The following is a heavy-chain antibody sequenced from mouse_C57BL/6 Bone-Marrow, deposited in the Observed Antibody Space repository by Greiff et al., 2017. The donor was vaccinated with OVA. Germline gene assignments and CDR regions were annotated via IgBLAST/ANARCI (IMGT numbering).Heavy chain of an antibody. D-gene: IGHD1-1*01. CDR2: IAPSDSYI. J-gene: IGHJ2*02. Sequence: VQLQQPGAELVRPGTSVKLSCKASGYTFTNYWMHWVKQRPGQGLEWIGVIAPSDSYINYNQKFKGRATLTVDTSSSKAYMHLSSLTSEDSAVYYCAHYGSRLYLHYWGQGTSLTVSS. CDR1: GYTFTNYW. V-gene: IGHV1-59*01. CDR3: AHYGSRLYLHY.